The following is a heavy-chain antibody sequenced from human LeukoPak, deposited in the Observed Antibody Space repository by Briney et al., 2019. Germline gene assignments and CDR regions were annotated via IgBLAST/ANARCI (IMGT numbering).Heavy chain of an antibody. J-gene: IGHJ4*02. CDR2: ITDSGDGT. V-gene: IGHV3-23*01. CDR3: AKGSRATYDY. CDR1: GFTFSSYA. Sequence: GGSLRLSCAASGFTFSSYAMTWVRQAPGKGLEWVSSITDSGDGTYYADSVKGRFTISRDNSKNTLYLQVNSLRAEDTAVYYCAKGSRATYDYWGQGTLVTVSS.